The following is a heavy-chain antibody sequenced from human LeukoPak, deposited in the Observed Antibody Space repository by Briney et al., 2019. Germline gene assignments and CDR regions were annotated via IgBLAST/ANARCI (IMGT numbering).Heavy chain of an antibody. J-gene: IGHJ2*01. CDR3: ARDYQQLGPRWWYFDL. V-gene: IGHV3-30-3*01. CDR1: GFTFSSYA. CDR2: ISYDGSNK. Sequence: GGSLRLSCAASGFTFSSYAMHWVRQAPGKGLEWVAVISYDGSNKYYADSVKGRFTISRDNSKNTLYLQMNSLRAEDTAVYYCARDYQQLGPRWWYFDLWGRGTLVTVSS. D-gene: IGHD6-6*01.